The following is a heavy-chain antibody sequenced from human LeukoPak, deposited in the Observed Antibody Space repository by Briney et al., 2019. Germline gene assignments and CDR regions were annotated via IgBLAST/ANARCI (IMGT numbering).Heavy chain of an antibody. Sequence: GGSLRLSCAASGFIFSSYWMSWVRQAPGKGLEWVANIKEDGSEKYYVESVKGRFTISRDNAKNSLYLQANSLRAEDTALYNCAKEALGYCSSTSCPAQYYGVDVGARGPRSPSRQ. V-gene: IGHV3-7*03. CDR3: AKEALGYCSSTSCPAQYYGVDV. D-gene: IGHD2-2*03. CDR2: IKEDGSEK. CDR1: GFIFSSYW. J-gene: IGHJ6*04.